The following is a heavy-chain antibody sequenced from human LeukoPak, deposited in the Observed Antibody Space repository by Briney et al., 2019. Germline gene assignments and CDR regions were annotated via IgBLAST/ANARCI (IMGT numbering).Heavy chain of an antibody. J-gene: IGHJ4*02. D-gene: IGHD1-1*01. Sequence: GGSLRLSCAASGFTFSNAWMSWVRQAPGKGLEWVGRIKSKTDGGTTDYAAPVKGRFTISRDDSKNTLYLQMNSLKTEDTAVYYCTTDQSLKWRAGTTFPDYWGQGTLVTVSS. V-gene: IGHV3-15*01. CDR1: GFTFSNAW. CDR2: IKSKTDGGTT. CDR3: TTDQSLKWRAGTTFPDY.